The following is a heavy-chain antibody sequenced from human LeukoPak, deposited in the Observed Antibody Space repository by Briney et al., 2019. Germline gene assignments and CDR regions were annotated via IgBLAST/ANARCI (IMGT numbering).Heavy chain of an antibody. J-gene: IGHJ5*02. Sequence: SETLSLTCSVSRYSISSGYYWGWIRQPPGKGLEWIGSIYHSGSTYYNPSLKSRVTISVDTSKNQFSLRLSSVTVAGTAVYYCARTPLRGATFFTSYPNWFDTWGQGTLVTVSS. CDR3: ARTPLRGATFFTSYPNWFDT. V-gene: IGHV4-38-2*02. CDR1: RYSISSGYY. CDR2: IYHSGST. D-gene: IGHD3-10*01.